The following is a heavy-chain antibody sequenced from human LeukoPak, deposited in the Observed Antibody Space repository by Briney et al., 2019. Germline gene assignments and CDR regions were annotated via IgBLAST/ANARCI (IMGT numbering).Heavy chain of an antibody. J-gene: IGHJ4*02. CDR2: INHSGST. CDR1: GGSFSGYY. V-gene: IGHV4-34*01. CDR3: AGSGGYYSYYFDY. D-gene: IGHD3-22*01. Sequence: SETLSLTCAVYGGSFSGYYWSWIRQPPGKGLEWIGEINHSGSTNYNPSLKSRVTISVDTSKNQFSLKLSSVTAADTAVYYCAGSGGYYSYYFDYWGQGTLVTVSS.